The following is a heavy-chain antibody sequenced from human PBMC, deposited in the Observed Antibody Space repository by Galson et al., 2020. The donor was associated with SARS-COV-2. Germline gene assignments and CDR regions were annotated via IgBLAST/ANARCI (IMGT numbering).Heavy chain of an antibody. V-gene: IGHV4-4*07. CDR1: GDSIRSFY. J-gene: IGHJ4*02. D-gene: IGHD2-8*02. Sequence: SETLSLTCTVSGDSIRSFYCSWIWQPAGKGQEWIGRIYTSGRFDTTGTPTHNPTLKSRVALSVDTASHQFSLKLNSVTAADTAIFYCAAQRSINSAWWFWGQGILVTVSS. CDR2: IYTSGRFDTTGTP. CDR3: AAQRSINSAWWF.